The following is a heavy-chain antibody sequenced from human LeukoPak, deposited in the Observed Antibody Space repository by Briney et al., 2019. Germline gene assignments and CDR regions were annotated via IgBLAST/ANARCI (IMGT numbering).Heavy chain of an antibody. CDR1: GGSISSYY. CDR3: ARHLTASNFPFDY. D-gene: IGHD2-21*02. J-gene: IGHJ4*02. CDR2: IYYSGST. Sequence: PSETLSLTCTVSGGSISSYYWSWIRQPPGKGLEWIGYIYYSGSTSYNPSLKSRVTISVDTSKNQFSLKLNSVTAADTAVYYCARHLTASNFPFDYWVQGTLVTVSS. V-gene: IGHV4-59*08.